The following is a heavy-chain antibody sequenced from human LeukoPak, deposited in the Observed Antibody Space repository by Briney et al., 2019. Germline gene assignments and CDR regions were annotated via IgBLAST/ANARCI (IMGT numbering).Heavy chain of an antibody. Sequence: SVKVSCKASGGTFSSYAISWVRQAPGQGLEWMGRIIPILGIANYAQKFQGRVTITADKSTSTAYMELSSLRSKDTAVYYCARDGYSGYGMDVWGQGTTVTVSS. D-gene: IGHD5-12*01. J-gene: IGHJ6*02. CDR1: GGTFSSYA. V-gene: IGHV1-69*04. CDR3: ARDGYSGYGMDV. CDR2: IIPILGIA.